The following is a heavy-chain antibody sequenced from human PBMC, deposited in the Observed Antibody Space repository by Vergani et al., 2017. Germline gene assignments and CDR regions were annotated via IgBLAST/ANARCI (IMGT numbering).Heavy chain of an antibody. D-gene: IGHD6-19*01. CDR3: ARDPALAGTTWGWGY. J-gene: IGHJ4*02. CDR2: ISAYNGNT. CDR1: GYTFTSYG. Sequence: QVQLVPSGAEVKKPGASVTVSCKASGYTFTSYGISWVRQAPGQGLEWMGWISAYNGNTNYAQKLQGRVTMTTDTSTSTAYMELRSLRSDDTAVYYCARDPALAGTTWGWGYWGQGTLVTVSS. V-gene: IGHV1-18*01.